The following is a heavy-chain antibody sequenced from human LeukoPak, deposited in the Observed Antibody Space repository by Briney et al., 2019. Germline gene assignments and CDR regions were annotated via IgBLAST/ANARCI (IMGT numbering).Heavy chain of an antibody. Sequence: SETLSLTCAVSGYSISSGYYWGWIRQPPGKGLEWIGSIYHSGSTYYNPSLKSRVTISVDTSKNQFSLKLSSVTAADTAVYYCARAPDMGRGVSLEFDPWGQGTLVTVSS. CDR1: GYSISSGYY. J-gene: IGHJ5*02. D-gene: IGHD3-10*01. CDR3: ARAPDMGRGVSLEFDP. CDR2: IYHSGST. V-gene: IGHV4-38-2*01.